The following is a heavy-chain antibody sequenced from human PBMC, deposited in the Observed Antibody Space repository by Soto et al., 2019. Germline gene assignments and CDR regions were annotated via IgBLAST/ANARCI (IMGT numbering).Heavy chain of an antibody. V-gene: IGHV3-21*01. Sequence: PGGSLRISCTASGFTFNSYTMNWVRQAQGKGLEWVSSIKSNSGYIYYADSVKGRFTISRDNAKNSLYLQMNSLRAEDTAVYYCARIQLGCDAFDIWGQGTSVTVTS. CDR3: ARIQLGCDAFDI. D-gene: IGHD6-6*01. CDR2: IKSNSGYI. CDR1: GFTFNSYT. J-gene: IGHJ3*02.